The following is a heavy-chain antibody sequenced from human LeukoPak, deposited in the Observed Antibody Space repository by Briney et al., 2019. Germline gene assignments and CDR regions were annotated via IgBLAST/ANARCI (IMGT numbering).Heavy chain of an antibody. V-gene: IGHV1-18*01. CDR3: ARGRRIGGDYGVVPVRGFDY. J-gene: IGHJ4*02. D-gene: IGHD4-17*01. Sequence: ASVKVSCKASGYTFTSYGISWVRQAPGQGLEWMGWISAYNGNTNYAQKLQGRVTMTTDTSTSTVYMELSSLRSEDTAVYYCARGRRIGGDYGVVPVRGFDYWGQGTLVTVSS. CDR1: GYTFTSYG. CDR2: ISAYNGNT.